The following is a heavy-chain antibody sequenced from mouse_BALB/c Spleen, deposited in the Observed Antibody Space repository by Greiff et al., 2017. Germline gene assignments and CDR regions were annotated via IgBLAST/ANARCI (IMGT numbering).Heavy chain of an antibody. CDR3: ARKYYGSSFHQAWFAY. V-gene: IGHV1-63*02. Sequence: QVQLQQSGAELVRPGTSVKISCKASGYTFTNYWLGWVKQRPGHGLEWIGDIYPGGGYTNYNEKFKGKATLTADTSSSTAYMQLSSLTSEDSAVYFCARKYYGSSFHQAWFAYWGQGTLVTVSA. J-gene: IGHJ3*01. CDR2: IYPGGGYT. CDR1: GYTFTNYW. D-gene: IGHD1-1*01.